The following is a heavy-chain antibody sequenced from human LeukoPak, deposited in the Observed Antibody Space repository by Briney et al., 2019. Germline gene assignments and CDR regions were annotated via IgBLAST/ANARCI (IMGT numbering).Heavy chain of an antibody. CDR1: GFTFSDHY. V-gene: IGHV3-11*04. CDR2: ISGSGSAI. J-gene: IGHJ5*02. Sequence: GGTLRLSCAASGFTFSDHYMYWIRDAPGKGLEGVSYISGSGSAIKYEDSVRDGFIISRDNAKNTLYLQMNSLRAEDTAVYYCARGAQEYYYDSSGNNWFDPWGQGTLVTASS. CDR3: ARGAQEYYYDSSGNNWFDP. D-gene: IGHD3-22*01.